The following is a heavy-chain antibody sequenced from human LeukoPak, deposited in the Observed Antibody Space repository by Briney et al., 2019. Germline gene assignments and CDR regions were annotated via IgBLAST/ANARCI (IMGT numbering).Heavy chain of an antibody. CDR3: ARDPTTSYYYYYMDV. D-gene: IGHD1-1*01. Sequence: GGSLRLSCAASGFTFSSSAMSWVRQAPGKGLEWVSSISGSGSGGSTYYADSVKGRFTISRDNSKNTLYLQMNSLRAEDTAVYYCARDPTTSYYYYYMDVWGKGTTVTISS. CDR1: GFTFSSSA. V-gene: IGHV3-23*01. CDR2: ISGSGSGGST. J-gene: IGHJ6*03.